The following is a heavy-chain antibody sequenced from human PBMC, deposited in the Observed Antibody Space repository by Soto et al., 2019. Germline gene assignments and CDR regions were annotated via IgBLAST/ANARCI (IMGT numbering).Heavy chain of an antibody. Sequence: QVQLVESGGGMVQPGGSLRLSCAASGFTFSNYGIHWVRQAPGKGLEWVALISNDGSNKYYTDSVKGRFTISRDNSRNTLDLQMNCLRAEDTAVYYCATDLLGLVGSTDYWGQGTLVTVAS. J-gene: IGHJ4*02. CDR2: ISNDGSNK. D-gene: IGHD3-16*01. CDR1: GFTFSNYG. CDR3: ATDLLGLVGSTDY. V-gene: IGHV3-30*03.